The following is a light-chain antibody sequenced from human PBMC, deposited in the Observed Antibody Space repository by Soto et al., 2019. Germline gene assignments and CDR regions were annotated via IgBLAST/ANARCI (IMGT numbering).Light chain of an antibody. V-gene: IGLV2-23*01. Sequence: QSVLTQPASVPACPGQSITIPCTGTSSDVGSYNLVSWFQQHPGKVPKLLIYEGTKRPSGLSDRFSGSKSGTTASLTISGLQAEDEAHYYCYSYAGENLYVFGTGTKVTVL. CDR1: SSDVGSYNL. J-gene: IGLJ1*01. CDR3: YSYAGENLYV. CDR2: EGT.